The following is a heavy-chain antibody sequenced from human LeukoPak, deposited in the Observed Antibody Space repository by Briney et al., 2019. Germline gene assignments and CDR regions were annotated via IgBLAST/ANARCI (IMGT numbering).Heavy chain of an antibody. D-gene: IGHD4-11*01. CDR2: ISYDGSNK. J-gene: IGHJ3*02. CDR1: GFTFSSYG. CDR3: ARKLGMTTAAFDI. V-gene: IGHV3-30*03. Sequence: GGSLRLSCAASGFTFSSYGMHWVRQAPGKGLEWVAVISYDGSNKYYADSVKGRFTISRDNSKNTLYLQMNSLRAEDTAVYYCARKLGMTTAAFDIWGQGTMVTVSS.